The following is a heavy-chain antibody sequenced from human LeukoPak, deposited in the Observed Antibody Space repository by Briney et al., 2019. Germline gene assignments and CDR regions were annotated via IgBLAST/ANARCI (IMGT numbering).Heavy chain of an antibody. CDR2: IYYSGST. V-gene: IGHV4-39*01. D-gene: IGHD1-20*01. CDR1: GGSISSSSYY. Sequence: SETLSLTCTVSGGSISSSSYYWGWIRQPPGKGLEWIGSIYYSGSTYYNPSLKSRVTISVDTSKNQFSLKLSSVTAADTAVYKCARQRITGTARGYFDSWGQGTLVTVSS. CDR3: ARQRITGTARGYFDS. J-gene: IGHJ4*02.